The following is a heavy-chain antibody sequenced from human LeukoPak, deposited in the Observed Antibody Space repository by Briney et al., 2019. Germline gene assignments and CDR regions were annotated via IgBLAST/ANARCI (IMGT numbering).Heavy chain of an antibody. CDR3: ARERMSIAAAGTQYDAFDI. Sequence: ASVTVSFKASGYTFTGYYMHWVRQAPGRGREWMGWINPNSGGTNYSQKFQGGVTMTRDTSISTAYMKLSRLRSDDTAVYYCARERMSIAAAGTQYDAFDIWGQGTMVTVSS. J-gene: IGHJ3*02. CDR2: INPNSGGT. CDR1: GYTFTGYY. D-gene: IGHD6-13*01. V-gene: IGHV1-2*02.